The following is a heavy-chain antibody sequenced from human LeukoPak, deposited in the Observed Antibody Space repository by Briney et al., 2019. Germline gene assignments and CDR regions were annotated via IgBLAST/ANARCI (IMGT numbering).Heavy chain of an antibody. V-gene: IGHV1-46*01. CDR2: INPSGGGT. J-gene: IGHJ5*02. Sequence: ASVKVSCKASGYTFTNYFLHWVRQAPGRGLEWMGIINPSGGGTTYAQKFQGRVTMTRDTSTSTVYLYLSSLTSEDTAVYYCARVASSITIFEPAWFDPWGQGTLVTVSS. CDR3: ARVASSITIFEPAWFDP. D-gene: IGHD3-3*01. CDR1: GYTFTNYF.